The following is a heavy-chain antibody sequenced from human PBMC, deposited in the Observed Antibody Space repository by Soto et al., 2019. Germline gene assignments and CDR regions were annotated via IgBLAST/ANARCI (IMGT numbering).Heavy chain of an antibody. D-gene: IGHD3-22*01. CDR3: AREISYYDSSGYYYVYFDY. Sequence: QVQLQESGPGLVKPSQTLSLTCTVSGGSISSGGYYWSWIRQHPGKGLEWIGYIYYSGSTYYNPSLKSRVTLSVDTSKNQFSLKLSSVTAADTAVYYCAREISYYDSSGYYYVYFDYWGQRTLVTVSS. CDR1: GGSISSGGYY. V-gene: IGHV4-31*03. CDR2: IYYSGST. J-gene: IGHJ4*02.